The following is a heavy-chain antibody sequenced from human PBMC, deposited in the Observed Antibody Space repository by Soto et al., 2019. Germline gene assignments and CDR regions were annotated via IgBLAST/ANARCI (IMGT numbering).Heavy chain of an antibody. CDR3: AKGMDSSWRAGSAVDY. CDR2: ISGSGGST. J-gene: IGHJ4*02. CDR1: GFTFSSYA. Sequence: GGSLRLSCAASGFTFSSYAMSWVRQAPGKGLEWVSAISGSGGSTYYADSVKGRFTISRDNSKNTLYLQMNSLRAEDTAVYYCAKGMDSSWRAGSAVDYWGQGTLVTVSS. V-gene: IGHV3-23*01. D-gene: IGHD6-6*01.